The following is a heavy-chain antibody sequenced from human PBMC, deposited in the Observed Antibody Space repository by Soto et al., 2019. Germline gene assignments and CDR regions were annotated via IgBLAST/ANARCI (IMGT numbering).Heavy chain of an antibody. J-gene: IGHJ6*02. D-gene: IGHD5-18*01. CDR1: GFTFSSYA. Sequence: EVQLLESGGGLVQPGGSLRLSCAASGFTFSSYAMSWVRQAPGKGLEWVSAISGSGGSTYYADSVKGRFTISRDNSKNTLYLQMNSLRAEDTAVYYCAKEKGDRIQLWTRGMDVWGQGTTVTVSS. CDR3: AKEKGDRIQLWTRGMDV. V-gene: IGHV3-23*01. CDR2: ISGSGGST.